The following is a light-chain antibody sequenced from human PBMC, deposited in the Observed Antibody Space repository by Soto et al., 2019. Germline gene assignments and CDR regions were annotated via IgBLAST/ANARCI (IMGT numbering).Light chain of an antibody. J-gene: IGLJ1*01. CDR3: CHYAGNNKYL. CDR1: SSDIGAYNY. V-gene: IGLV2-8*01. Sequence: QSALIQPPSASGSPGQSVTISCTGTSSDIGAYNYVSWYQQYPGKAPKLVISEVTKRPAGVPDRCSGSKSGNTACLTVSGLQAEDEAAYFCCHYAGNNKYLFGPGTKLTVL. CDR2: EVT.